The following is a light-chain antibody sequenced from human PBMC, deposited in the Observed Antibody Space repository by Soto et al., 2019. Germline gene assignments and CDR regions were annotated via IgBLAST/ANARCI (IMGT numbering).Light chain of an antibody. Sequence: IQMTQSPSSLSTSVGHRVSITCRASQDIRHDLGWYQQKPGKAPKLLMYAASSLQTGVPSRFSGSGSDTDFTLTITSLQPEDFATYYCLQHYNYPRTFGQGTKVDVK. J-gene: IGKJ1*01. CDR1: QDIRHD. V-gene: IGKV1-6*01. CDR2: AAS. CDR3: LQHYNYPRT.